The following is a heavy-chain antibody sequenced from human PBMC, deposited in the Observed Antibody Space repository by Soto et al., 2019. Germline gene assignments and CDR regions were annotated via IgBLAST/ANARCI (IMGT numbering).Heavy chain of an antibody. CDR2: ISPDSGNT. CDR3: ARDMSARPGFGSSAFHYYAMDV. Sequence: ASVQVTCKASGYTFSNWGVIWVRQAPGQGLEWVGWISPDSGNTNYAQKFQGRVTMTTDTSTTTAYMELSSLRSDDTAGYYCARDMSARPGFGSSAFHYYAMDVWGQGTTVTVSS. CDR1: GYTFSNWG. D-gene: IGHD6-6*01. V-gene: IGHV1-18*01. J-gene: IGHJ6*02.